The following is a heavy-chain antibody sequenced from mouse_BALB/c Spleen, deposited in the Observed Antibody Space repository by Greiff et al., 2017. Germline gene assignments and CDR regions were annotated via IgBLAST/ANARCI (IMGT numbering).Heavy chain of an antibody. D-gene: IGHD2-1*01. CDR1: GYTFTSYW. V-gene: IGHV1-69*02. CDR2: IYPSDSYT. Sequence: VQLQQPGAELVRPGASVKLSCKASGYTFTSYWINWVKQRPGQGLEWIGNIYPSDSYTNYNQKFKDKATLTVDKSSSTAYMQLSSPTSEDSAVYYCTGGNSPFAYWGQGTLVTVSA. J-gene: IGHJ3*01. CDR3: TGGNSPFAY.